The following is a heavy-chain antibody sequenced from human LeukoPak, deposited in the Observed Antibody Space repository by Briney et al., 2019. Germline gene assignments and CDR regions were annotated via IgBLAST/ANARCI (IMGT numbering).Heavy chain of an antibody. J-gene: IGHJ4*02. CDR1: GFTFSSYW. CDR3: ARVRYGDYVRYFDY. V-gene: IGHV3-74*01. Sequence: GGSLRLSCAASGFTFSSYWVHWVRQAPGKGLVWVSRINSDGSSTSYADSVKGRFTISRDNAKNTLYLQMNSLRAEDTAVYYCARVRYGDYVRYFDYWGQGTLVTVSS. D-gene: IGHD4-17*01. CDR2: INSDGSST.